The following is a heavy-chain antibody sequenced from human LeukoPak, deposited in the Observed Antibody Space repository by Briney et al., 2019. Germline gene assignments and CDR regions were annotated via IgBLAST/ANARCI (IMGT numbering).Heavy chain of an antibody. CDR3: TTDSAGWWGAFDY. CDR2: IKSKTDGGTT. D-gene: IGHD2-8*02. V-gene: IGHV3-15*01. CDR1: GFTFSNAW. J-gene: IGHJ4*02. Sequence: NTGGSLRLSCAASGFTFSNAWMSWVRQAPGKGLEWVGRIKSKTDGGTTDYAAPVKGRFTISRDDSKNTLYLQMNSLKTEDTAVYYCTTDSAGWWGAFDYWGQGTLVTVSS.